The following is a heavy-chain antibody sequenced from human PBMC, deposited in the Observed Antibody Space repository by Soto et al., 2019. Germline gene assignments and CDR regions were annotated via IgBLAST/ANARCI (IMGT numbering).Heavy chain of an antibody. J-gene: IGHJ4*02. CDR1: GGTFSSYA. D-gene: IGHD3-10*01. Sequence: QVQLVQSGAEVKKPGSSVKVSCKASGGTFSSYAISWVRQAPGQGLEWMGGIIPIFGTANYAQKFQGRVTITADESTSTACIEVCSLSSGDTSVCYCAATYGSGSYYTGFDYWGQGTLVSVSS. V-gene: IGHV1-69*12. CDR3: AATYGSGSYYTGFDY. CDR2: IIPIFGTA.